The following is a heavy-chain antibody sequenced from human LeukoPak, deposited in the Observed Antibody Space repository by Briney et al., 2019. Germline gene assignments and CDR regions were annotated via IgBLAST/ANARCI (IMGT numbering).Heavy chain of an antibody. CDR1: GFTFSSYG. V-gene: IGHV3-30*02. CDR3: AKDRGIVVRKMAPKYFDY. D-gene: IGHD2-15*01. CDR2: IRYDGSNK. J-gene: IGHJ4*02. Sequence: QPGGSLRLSCAASGFTFSSYGMHWVRQAPGKGLEWVAFIRYDGSNKYYADSVKGRFTISRDNSKNTLYLQMNSLRAEDTAVYYCAKDRGIVVRKMAPKYFDYWGQGTLVTVSS.